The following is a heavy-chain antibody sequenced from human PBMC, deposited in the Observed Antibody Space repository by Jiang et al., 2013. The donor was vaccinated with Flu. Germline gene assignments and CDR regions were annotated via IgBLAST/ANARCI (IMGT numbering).Heavy chain of an antibody. CDR3: ARVGSYSQILFDY. Sequence: AASGFTFSDYYMSWIRQAPGKGLEWVSYISSSSSYTNYADSVKGRFTISRDNAKNSLYLQMNSLRAEDTAVYYCARVGSYSQILFDYWGQGTLVTVSS. CDR2: ISSSSSYT. D-gene: IGHD1-26*01. CDR1: GFTFSDYY. J-gene: IGHJ4*02. V-gene: IGHV3-11*06.